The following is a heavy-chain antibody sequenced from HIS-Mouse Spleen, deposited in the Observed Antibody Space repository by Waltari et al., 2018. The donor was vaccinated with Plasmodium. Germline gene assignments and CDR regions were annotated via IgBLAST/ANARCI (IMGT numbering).Heavy chain of an antibody. J-gene: IGHJ2*01. CDR1: GFPFSSYS. D-gene: IGHD3-9*01. CDR3: AREDILTGYYNDYWYFDL. V-gene: IGHV3-21*01. CDR2: ISSSSSYI. Sequence: EVQLVESGGGLVKPGGSLRLSCAASGFPFSSYSMNWVPQAPGKGLEWVSSISSSSSYIYYADSVKGRFTISRDNAKNSLYLQMNSLRAEDTAVYYCAREDILTGYYNDYWYFDLWGRGTLVTVSS.